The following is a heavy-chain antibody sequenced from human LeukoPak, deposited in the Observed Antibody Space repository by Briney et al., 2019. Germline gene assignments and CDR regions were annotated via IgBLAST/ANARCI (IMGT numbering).Heavy chain of an antibody. J-gene: IGHJ4*02. CDR2: INTDGSST. Sequence: GGSLRLSCAASGFTFSRYWMHWVRQAPGKGLVWVSRINTDGSSTNYADSVRGRFTISRDNAKNTLYLQVNSLRAEDTAVYYCTPDLSTGYWGQGTLVTVSS. V-gene: IGHV3-74*01. D-gene: IGHD3-9*01. CDR3: TPDLSTGY. CDR1: GFTFSRYW.